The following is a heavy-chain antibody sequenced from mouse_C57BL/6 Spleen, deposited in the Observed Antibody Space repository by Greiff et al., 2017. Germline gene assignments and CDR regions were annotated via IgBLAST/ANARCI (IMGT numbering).Heavy chain of an antibody. J-gene: IGHJ1*03. CDR2: INYDGSST. D-gene: IGHD2-4*01. V-gene: IGHV5-16*01. CDR3: ARDRVYDYDWYFDV. Sequence: EVKLVESEGGLVQPGSSMKLSCTASGFTFSDYYMAWVRQVPEKGLEWVANINYDGSSTYYLDSLKSRFIISRDNAKNILYLQMSSLKSEDTATYYCARDRVYDYDWYFDVWGTGTTVTVSS. CDR1: GFTFSDYY.